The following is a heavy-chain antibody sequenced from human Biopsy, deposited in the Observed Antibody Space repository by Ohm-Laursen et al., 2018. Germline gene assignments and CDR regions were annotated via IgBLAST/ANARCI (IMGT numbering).Heavy chain of an antibody. J-gene: IGHJ6*02. CDR3: ARDRRGDSYMDV. Sequence: SGTLSLTCTVSGDSIRSYYWSWIRQTPEKGLEWIGHVYFTGSTNFNPSLKSRVTISVDTSRVRFSPTLSSVTAADTAIYYCARDRRGDSYMDVWGQGTTVTVSS. D-gene: IGHD2-15*01. CDR2: VYFTGST. CDR1: GDSIRSYY. V-gene: IGHV4-59*01.